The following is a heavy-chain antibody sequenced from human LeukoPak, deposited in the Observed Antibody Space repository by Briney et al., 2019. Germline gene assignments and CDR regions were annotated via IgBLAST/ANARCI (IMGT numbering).Heavy chain of an antibody. V-gene: IGHV1-2*02. Sequence: ASVKVPCKASGYTFTDYYMHWVRQAPGQGLEWMGWINPNSGGTNFAQKFQGRVAMTRDTSISTAYLELGSLRSDDTAAYFCARARWQLVPYFDSWGQGTLVTVSS. J-gene: IGHJ4*02. CDR3: ARARWQLVPYFDS. CDR1: GYTFTDYY. CDR2: INPNSGGT. D-gene: IGHD6-6*01.